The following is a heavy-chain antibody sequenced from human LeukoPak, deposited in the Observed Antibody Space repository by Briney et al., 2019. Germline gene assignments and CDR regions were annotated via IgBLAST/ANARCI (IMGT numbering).Heavy chain of an antibody. D-gene: IGHD3-16*01. CDR3: ARETAYSFDP. Sequence: GSLTLYCAASGFNFITAAMTWVGQAPGKGLEWVSLIGSSGGSTYYADSVKGRFTISRDNAKNSLSLQMNSLRAEDTAVYYCARETAYSFDPWGQGPLVTVSS. CDR1: GFNFITAA. J-gene: IGHJ5*02. V-gene: IGHV3-23*01. CDR2: IGSSGGST.